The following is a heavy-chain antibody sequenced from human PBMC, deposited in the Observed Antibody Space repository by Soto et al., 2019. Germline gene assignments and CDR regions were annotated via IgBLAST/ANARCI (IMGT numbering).Heavy chain of an antibody. V-gene: IGHV1-69*01. CDR1: GGTFSSYA. CDR3: ARERSSSIYYYYGMDG. D-gene: IGHD6-6*01. Sequence: QVQLVQSGAEVKKPGSSVKVSCKASGGTFSSYAISWVRQAPGQGLEWMGGIIPIFGTANYAQKFQGRVTSTADESTSTAYREQSSLRSEDRAVYYCARERSSSIYYYYGMDGWGQGTTVTGSS. J-gene: IGHJ6*02. CDR2: IIPIFGTA.